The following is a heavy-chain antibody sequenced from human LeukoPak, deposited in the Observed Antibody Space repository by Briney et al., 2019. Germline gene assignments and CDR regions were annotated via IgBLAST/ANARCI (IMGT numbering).Heavy chain of an antibody. V-gene: IGHV3-23*01. D-gene: IGHD3-22*01. CDR2: ISGSDGGT. CDR3: ARGMGGSYGCCGFYFDY. J-gene: IGHJ4*02. CDR1: GFTFSSYA. Sequence: PGGSLRLSCAASGFTFSSYAMSWVRQAPGKGLEWVSAISGSDGGTYYADSVKGRFTISRDNSKNTLYLQMNSLRAEDTAVYYCARGMGGSYGCCGFYFDYWGQGALVTVSS.